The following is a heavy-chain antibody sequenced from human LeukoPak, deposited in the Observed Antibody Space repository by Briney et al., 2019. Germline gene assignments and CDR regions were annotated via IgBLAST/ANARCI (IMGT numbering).Heavy chain of an antibody. CDR3: ATAQNNIWPPAPIDY. Sequence: ASVKVSCKASGGTFTSYAITWVRRVPEEGLEWMGEIIPIFGTANYALKFQGRVTITADESTSTAYMELSSLRSDDTALYYCATAQNNIWPPAPIDYWGQGTLVTVSS. V-gene: IGHV1-69*13. J-gene: IGHJ4*02. D-gene: IGHD1/OR15-1a*01. CDR1: GGTFTSYA. CDR2: IIPIFGTA.